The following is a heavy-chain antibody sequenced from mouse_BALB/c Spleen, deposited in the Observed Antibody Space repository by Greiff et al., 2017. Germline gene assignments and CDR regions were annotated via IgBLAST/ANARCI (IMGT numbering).Heavy chain of an antibody. CDR3: TRPLYDYDDGYYFDY. D-gene: IGHD2-4*01. Sequence: QVQLQQSGAELVKPGASVKLSCKASGYTFTSYYMYWVKQRPGQGLEWIGEINPSNGGTNFNEKFKSKATLTVDKSSSTAYMKLSSLTSEDSAVYYCTRPLYDYDDGYYFDYWGQGTTLTVSS. CDR2: INPSNGGT. J-gene: IGHJ2*01. CDR1: GYTFTSYY. V-gene: IGHV1S81*02.